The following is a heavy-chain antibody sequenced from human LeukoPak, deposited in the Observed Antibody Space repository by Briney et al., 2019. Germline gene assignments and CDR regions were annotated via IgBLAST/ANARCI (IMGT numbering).Heavy chain of an antibody. J-gene: IGHJ6*03. CDR1: GGTFSSYA. CDR2: IIPIFGTA. Sequence: SVKVSCKASGGTFSSYAISWVRQAPGQGLEWMGRIIPIFGTANYAQKFQGRVTITTDESTSTAYMELSSLRSEDTAVYYCARSLYGDYYYYYMDVWGKGTTVTVSS. CDR3: ARSLYGDYYYYYMDV. D-gene: IGHD4-17*01. V-gene: IGHV1-69*05.